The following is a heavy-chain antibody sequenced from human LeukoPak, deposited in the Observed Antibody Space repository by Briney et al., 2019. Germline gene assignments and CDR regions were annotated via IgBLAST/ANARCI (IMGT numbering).Heavy chain of an antibody. D-gene: IGHD2-21*02. CDR1: GFTFCDSA. CDR2: IRSKDYGATT. CDR3: ARGHPYCGGDCYSS. J-gene: IGHJ5*02. V-gene: IGHV3-49*04. Sequence: PGGSLRLSCTASGFTFCDSAMGWVRQAPGKGLEGVGFIRSKDYGATTEYAASVKGRFTISRDDSKSIAYLQMNSLKTEDTAVYYCARGHPYCGGDCYSSWGQGTLVTVSS.